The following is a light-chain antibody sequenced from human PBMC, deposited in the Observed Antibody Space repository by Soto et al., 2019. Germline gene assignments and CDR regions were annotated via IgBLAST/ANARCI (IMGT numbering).Light chain of an antibody. V-gene: IGLV2-14*03. CDR3: SAYTVSRTYV. CDR2: NVY. J-gene: IGLJ1*01. CDR1: SSDVGACNF. Sequence: QSVLTQPASVSGSPGQSITISCTGTSSDVGACNFVSWHQQHPGKAPKLMIYNVYDRPSGISYRFSGSKSGNTASLTISGLQGEDEADYYCSAYTVSRTYVFGTGTKVTVL.